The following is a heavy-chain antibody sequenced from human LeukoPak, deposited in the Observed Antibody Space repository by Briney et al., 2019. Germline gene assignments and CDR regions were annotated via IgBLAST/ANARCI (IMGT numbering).Heavy chain of an antibody. V-gene: IGHV1-69*06. J-gene: IGHJ5*02. CDR2: IIPIFGTA. CDR1: GYTFTSYA. CDR3: ASTNLAAADTRWWFDP. Sequence: ASVKVSCKASGYTFTSYAISWVRQAPGQGLEWMGGIIPIFGTANYAQKFQGRVTITADKSTSTAYMELSSLRSEDTAVYYCASTNLAAADTRWWFDPWGRGTLVTVSS. D-gene: IGHD6-13*01.